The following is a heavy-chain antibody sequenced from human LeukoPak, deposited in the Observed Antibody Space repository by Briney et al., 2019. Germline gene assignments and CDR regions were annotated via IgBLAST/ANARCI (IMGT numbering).Heavy chain of an antibody. Sequence: GGSLRLSCAASGFTFSTYAMHWVRQAPGKGLEWVAVISYDGSNKYYADSVKGRFTISRDNSKNTLYLQMNSLRAEDTAVYYCAKVRCSGGSCYLLDYWGQGTLVTVSS. V-gene: IGHV3-30*04. D-gene: IGHD2-15*01. J-gene: IGHJ4*02. CDR2: ISYDGSNK. CDR1: GFTFSTYA. CDR3: AKVRCSGGSCYLLDY.